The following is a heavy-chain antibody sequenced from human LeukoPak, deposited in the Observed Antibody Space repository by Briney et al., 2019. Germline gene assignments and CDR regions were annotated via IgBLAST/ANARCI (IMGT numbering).Heavy chain of an antibody. CDR2: ISSSGSTI. CDR3: ARVNLMGFWSGYSVDS. V-gene: IGHV3-48*03. Sequence: GGSLRLSCAASGFTFSSYEMNWVRQAPGKGLEWVSYISSSGSTIYYADSVKGRFTISRDNAKNSLYLQMNSLRAEDTAVYYCARVNLMGFWSGYSVDSWGQGTLVAVSS. J-gene: IGHJ4*02. D-gene: IGHD3-3*01. CDR1: GFTFSSYE.